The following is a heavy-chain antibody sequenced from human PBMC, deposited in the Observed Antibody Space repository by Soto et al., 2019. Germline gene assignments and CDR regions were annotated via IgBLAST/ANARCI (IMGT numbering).Heavy chain of an antibody. Sequence: QVQLVESGGGVVQPGRSLRLSCAASGFTFSSYGMHWVRQAPGKGLEWVAVISYDGSNKYYADSVKGRFTISRDNSKNTLYLQMNSLRAEDTAVYYCAKDRGAFSYSSSPTLYWGQGTLVTVSS. CDR3: AKDRGAFSYSSSPTLY. D-gene: IGHD6-6*01. CDR2: ISYDGSNK. J-gene: IGHJ4*02. V-gene: IGHV3-30*18. CDR1: GFTFSSYG.